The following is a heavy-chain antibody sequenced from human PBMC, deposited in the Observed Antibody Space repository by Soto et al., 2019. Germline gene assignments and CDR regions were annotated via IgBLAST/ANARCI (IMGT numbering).Heavy chain of an antibody. CDR1: GGSMSSGIYY. V-gene: IGHV4-31*03. CDR3: ASDSYGSLGLDY. D-gene: IGHD5-18*01. Sequence: SETLSLTCTVSGGSMSSGIYYWSWIRQPPGKGLECIGFTSYSGTTYYNPSLWSRVTMSVDTSKNQFSLKLNSVTAADTAVYYCASDSYGSLGLDYWGQGTLVTVSS. CDR2: TSYSGTT. J-gene: IGHJ4*02.